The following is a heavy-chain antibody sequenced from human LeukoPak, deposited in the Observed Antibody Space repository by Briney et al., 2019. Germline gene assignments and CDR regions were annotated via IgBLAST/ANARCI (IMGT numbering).Heavy chain of an antibody. Sequence: GGSLRLSCAASTFTFSSYGMHWVRQAPGKGLEWVAFIQYDGNKRYYADSVKGRFTISRDNSKNTLYLQMNSLRPEDTALYYCANTMYSSAWSPFDHWGRGTLVTVSS. J-gene: IGHJ4*02. CDR3: ANTMYSSAWSPFDH. CDR2: IQYDGNKR. D-gene: IGHD6-19*01. V-gene: IGHV3-30*02. CDR1: TFTFSSYG.